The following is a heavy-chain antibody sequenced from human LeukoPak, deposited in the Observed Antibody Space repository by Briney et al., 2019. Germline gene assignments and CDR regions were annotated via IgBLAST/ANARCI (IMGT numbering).Heavy chain of an antibody. D-gene: IGHD6-13*01. V-gene: IGHV3-23*01. Sequence: GGSLRLSCAAAGFTFSSYAMSWVRQAPGRGLEWVSAISGSGGSTYYADSVKGRFTISRDNSKNTLYLQMNSLRAEDTAVYYCVKDTLSIAAAGRLDNWGQGTLVTVSS. CDR2: ISGSGGST. J-gene: IGHJ4*02. CDR3: VKDTLSIAAAGRLDN. CDR1: GFTFSSYA.